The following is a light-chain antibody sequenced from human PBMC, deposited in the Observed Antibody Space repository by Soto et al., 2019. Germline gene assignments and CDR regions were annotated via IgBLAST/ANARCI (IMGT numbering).Light chain of an antibody. J-gene: IGKJ1*01. Sequence: DIQMTQSPSTLSGSVGDRVTITCRASQTISSWLAWYQQKPGKAPKLLIYKASTLKSGVPSRFSGSGSGTEFTLTISGLQPDDFATYYCQEYKSHSWTFGQGTKVDIK. CDR2: KAS. CDR1: QTISSW. CDR3: QEYKSHSWT. V-gene: IGKV1-5*03.